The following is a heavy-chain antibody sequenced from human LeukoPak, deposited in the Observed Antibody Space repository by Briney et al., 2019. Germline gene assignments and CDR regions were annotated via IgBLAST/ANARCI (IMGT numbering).Heavy chain of an antibody. J-gene: IGHJ4*02. Sequence: PGGSLRLSCAASGFTFSTYEMNWVRQAPGKGLEWLSYINGSGSTKYYADSVRGRFTISRDNSKNSLYLQINSLRAEDTAVYYCARLLDISDHWGQGTLVTVSS. CDR1: GFTFSTYE. D-gene: IGHD3-22*01. CDR3: ARLLDISDH. V-gene: IGHV3-48*03. CDR2: INGSGSTK.